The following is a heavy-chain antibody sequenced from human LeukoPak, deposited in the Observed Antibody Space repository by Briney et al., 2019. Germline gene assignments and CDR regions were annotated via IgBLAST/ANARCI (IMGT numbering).Heavy chain of an antibody. CDR1: GGSFSGYY. D-gene: IGHD6-6*01. Sequence: PSETLSLTCAVYGGSFSGYYWSWIRQPPGKRLEWIGEINHSGSTNYNPSLKSRVTISVDTSKNQFSLKLSSVTAADTAVYYCAASIAARRYDYWGQGTLVTVSS. J-gene: IGHJ4*02. CDR3: AASIAARRYDY. CDR2: INHSGST. V-gene: IGHV4-34*01.